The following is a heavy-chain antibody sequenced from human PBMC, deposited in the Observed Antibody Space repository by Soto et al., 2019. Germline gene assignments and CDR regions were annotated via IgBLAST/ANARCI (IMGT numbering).Heavy chain of an antibody. CDR3: AKDLPDPGYY. J-gene: IGHJ4*02. Sequence: GGSLRLSCAASGFTFSSYAMSWVRQAPGKGLEWVSVISSRGGSTYYADSVKGRFTISRDNSKNTLYLQMNSLRAEDTAVYYCAKDLPDPGYYWGQGTLVPSPQ. CDR1: GFTFSSYA. V-gene: IGHV3-23*01. CDR2: ISSRGGST.